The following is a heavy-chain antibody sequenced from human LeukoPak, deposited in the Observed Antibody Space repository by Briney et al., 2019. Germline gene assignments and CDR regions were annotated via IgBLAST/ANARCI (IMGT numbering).Heavy chain of an antibody. V-gene: IGHV1-8*01. CDR3: ARGYMIRFGGVS. J-gene: IGHJ5*02. D-gene: IGHD3-16*01. CDR2: LNPNSGNR. Sequence: ASVKVSCKASGYTFINYDINWVRQAPGQGLEWIGWLNPNSGNRGFARKFQDRVTLTRDTSISTAYMDLYSLTSEDTAVYYCARGYMIRFGGVSWGQGSLVTVSS. CDR1: GYTFINYD.